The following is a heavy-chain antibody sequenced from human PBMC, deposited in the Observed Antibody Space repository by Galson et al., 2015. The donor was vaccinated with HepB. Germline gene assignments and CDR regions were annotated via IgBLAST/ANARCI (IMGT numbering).Heavy chain of an antibody. J-gene: IGHJ3*02. V-gene: IGHV4-4*07. D-gene: IGHD2-2*02. CDR3: ARVEGIYCSSTSCYNGAFDI. CDR2: IYTSGST. Sequence: SETLSLTCTVSGGSISSYYWSWIRQPAGKGLEWIGRIYTSGSTNYNPSLKSRVTMSVDTSKNQFSLKLSSVTAADTAVYYCARVEGIYCSSTSCYNGAFDIWGQGTMVTVSS. CDR1: GGSISSYY.